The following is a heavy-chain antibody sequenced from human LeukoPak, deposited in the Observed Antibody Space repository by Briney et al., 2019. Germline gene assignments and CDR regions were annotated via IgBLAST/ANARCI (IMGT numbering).Heavy chain of an antibody. D-gene: IGHD3-16*01. Sequence: QPGGSLRLSCAASGFTFRTYAMSWVRQAPGKGLEWVSAISGSGGNTYYADSVKGRFTISRDNSKNTLYLQMDSLRAEDTAVYYCAKRVSGGVDIWGQGTKVTVSS. J-gene: IGHJ3*02. CDR2: ISGSGGNT. CDR1: GFTFRTYA. V-gene: IGHV3-23*01. CDR3: AKRVSGGVDI.